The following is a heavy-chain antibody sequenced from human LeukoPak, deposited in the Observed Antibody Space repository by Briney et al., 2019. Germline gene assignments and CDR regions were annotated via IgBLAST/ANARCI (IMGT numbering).Heavy chain of an antibody. CDR3: AKGIWFGDPEIHYGMDV. J-gene: IGHJ6*04. CDR1: GFTFSSYG. Sequence: TGGSLRLSCAASGFTFSSYGMHWVRQAPGKGLEWVAVISYDGSNKYYADSVKGRFTISRDNSKNTLYLQMNSLRAEDTAVYYCAKGIWFGDPEIHYGMDVWGKGTTVTVSS. D-gene: IGHD3-10*01. CDR2: ISYDGSNK. V-gene: IGHV3-30*18.